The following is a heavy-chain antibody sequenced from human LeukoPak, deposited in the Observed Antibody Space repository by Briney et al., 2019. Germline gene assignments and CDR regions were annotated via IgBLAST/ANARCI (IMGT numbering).Heavy chain of an antibody. V-gene: IGHV4-59*01. Sequence: PSETLTLTCTVSGGSISPYYWSWIRQHPVKGLEWIGYIYHSGGTNYNPSLNSRVTISVDKSRNQFSLKLTSVTAADTAVYYCARGEVYFDYWAQGTLVTVSS. CDR3: ARGEVYFDY. CDR1: GGSISPYY. J-gene: IGHJ4*02. CDR2: IYHSGGT. D-gene: IGHD3-16*01.